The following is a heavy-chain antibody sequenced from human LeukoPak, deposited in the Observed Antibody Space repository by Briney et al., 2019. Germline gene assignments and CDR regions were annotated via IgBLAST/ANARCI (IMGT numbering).Heavy chain of an antibody. CDR1: GFTFSSYW. J-gene: IGHJ4*02. Sequence: GGSLSLSCAASGFTFSSYWMHWVRQAPGKGLVWVSRINIDGSTTNYADSVKGRFTISRDNAKNTLYLQMTSLRAEDTAVYYCARCVSGSYGKFDYWGQGTLVTVSS. CDR2: INIDGSTT. D-gene: IGHD1-26*01. V-gene: IGHV3-74*01. CDR3: ARCVSGSYGKFDY.